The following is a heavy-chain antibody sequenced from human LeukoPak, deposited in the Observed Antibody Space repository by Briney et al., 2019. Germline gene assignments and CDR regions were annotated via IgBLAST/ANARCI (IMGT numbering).Heavy chain of an antibody. D-gene: IGHD5-24*01. CDR1: SGSMRSSNW. Sequence: SETLSLTCTVSSGSMRSSNWWIWVRQPPGKGLEWIGEISHRGSTNYNPSLKSRVTISIDKSKNQFSLKLTSVTAADTAVYYCARGPASPMADRPNFDYWGQGTLVTVSS. V-gene: IGHV4-4*02. CDR2: ISHRGST. CDR3: ARGPASPMADRPNFDY. J-gene: IGHJ4*02.